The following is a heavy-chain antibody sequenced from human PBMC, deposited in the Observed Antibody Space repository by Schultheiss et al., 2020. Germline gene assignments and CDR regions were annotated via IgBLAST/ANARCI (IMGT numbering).Heavy chain of an antibody. CDR1: GFTFSSYA. CDR2: IHHSGNT. D-gene: IGHD4-17*01. Sequence: GSLRLSCAASGFTFSSYAMHWVRQAPGKGLGCIGEIHHSGNTYYNPSLKSRVTISVDTSKNQFSLKLSSVTAADTAVYYCARTDYGDYRGYFDYWGQGPLVTVSS. V-gene: IGHV4-34*01. J-gene: IGHJ4*02. CDR3: ARTDYGDYRGYFDY.